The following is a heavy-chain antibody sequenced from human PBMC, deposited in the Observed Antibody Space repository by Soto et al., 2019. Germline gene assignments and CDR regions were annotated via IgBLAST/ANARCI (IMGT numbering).Heavy chain of an antibody. J-gene: IGHJ6*03. D-gene: IGHD2-15*01. CDR2: IRSKANSYAT. V-gene: IGHV3-73*01. CDR1: GFTFSGSA. Sequence: EVQLVESGGGLVQPGGSLKLSCAASGFTFSGSAMHWVRQASGKGLKWVGRIRSKANSYATAYAASVKGRFTISRDDSKNTAYLQMNSLKTEDTAVYYCTRYSGYSSGGSCYSGYYYYMDVWGKGTTVTVSS. CDR3: TRYSGYSSGGSCYSGYYYYMDV.